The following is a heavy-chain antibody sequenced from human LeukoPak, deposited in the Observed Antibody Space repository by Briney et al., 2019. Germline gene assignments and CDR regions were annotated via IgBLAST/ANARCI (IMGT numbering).Heavy chain of an antibody. CDR1: GGSIRSSYYY. J-gene: IGHJ4*02. CDR3: ARHEAQDFDY. CDR2: IYYSGTT. Sequence: SETLSLTCTVSGGSIRSSYYYWGWIRRPPGKGLEWIGSIYYSGTTYYSSSLKSRVIISVDTSKNQFSLKLSSVTATDTAVYYCARHEAQDFDYWGQGTLVTVSS. V-gene: IGHV4-39*01.